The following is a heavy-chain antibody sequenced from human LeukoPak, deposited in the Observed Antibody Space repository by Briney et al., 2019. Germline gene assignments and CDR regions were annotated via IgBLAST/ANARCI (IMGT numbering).Heavy chain of an antibody. CDR1: GYTFTGYY. CDR3: ARVATYYYDSSGYKAGAEYFQH. D-gene: IGHD3-22*01. CDR2: INPSGGST. J-gene: IGHJ1*01. V-gene: IGHV1-46*01. Sequence: GASVKVSCKASGYTFTGYYMHWVRQAPGQGLEWMGIINPSGGSTSYAQKFQGRVTMTRDMSTSTVYMELSSLRSEDTAVYYCARVATYYYDSSGYKAGAEYFQHWGQGTLVTVSS.